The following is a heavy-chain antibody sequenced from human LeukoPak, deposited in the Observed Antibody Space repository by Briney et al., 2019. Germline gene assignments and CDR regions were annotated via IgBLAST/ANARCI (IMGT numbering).Heavy chain of an antibody. D-gene: IGHD6-19*01. CDR3: ARAPQVAVGSLEYFQH. Sequence: SVTVSCKASGGTFSSYAISWVRQAPGQGLEWMGGIIPIFGTANYAQKFQGRVTITADESTSTAYMELSSLRSEDTAVYYCARAPQVAVGSLEYFQHWGQGTLVTVSS. CDR2: IIPIFGTA. J-gene: IGHJ1*01. CDR1: GGTFSSYA. V-gene: IGHV1-69*01.